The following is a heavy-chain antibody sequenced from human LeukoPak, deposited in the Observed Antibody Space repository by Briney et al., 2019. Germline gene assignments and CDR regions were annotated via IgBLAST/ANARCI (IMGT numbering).Heavy chain of an antibody. CDR2: IKQDGSEK. CDR3: ARQLLRYFDWLPYFDY. D-gene: IGHD3-9*01. J-gene: IGHJ4*02. Sequence: GGSLRLPCAASGFTFSSYWMSWVRQAPGKGLEWVANIKQDGSEKYYVDSVKGRFTISRDNAKNSLYLQMNSLRAEDTAVYYCARQLLRYFDWLPYFDYWGQGTLVTVSS. CDR1: GFTFSSYW. V-gene: IGHV3-7*03.